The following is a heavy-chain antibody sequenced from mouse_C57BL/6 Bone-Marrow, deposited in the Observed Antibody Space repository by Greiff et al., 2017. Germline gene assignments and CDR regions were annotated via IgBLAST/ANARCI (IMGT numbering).Heavy chain of an antibody. CDR3: ARARTRGGFAN. V-gene: IGHV1-64*01. CDR2: IHPNSGST. CDR1: GYTFTSYW. J-gene: IGHJ3*01. Sequence: QVQLQQPGAELVKPGASVKLSCKASGYTFTSYWMHWVTQRPGQGLEWIGMIHPNSGSTNYNEKFKSKATLTVDKSSSTAYMKLSSLTSEDPAVYYCARARTRGGFANWGQVTLVTVSA.